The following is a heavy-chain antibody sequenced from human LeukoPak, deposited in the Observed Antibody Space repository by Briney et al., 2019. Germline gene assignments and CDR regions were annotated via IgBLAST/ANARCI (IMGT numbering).Heavy chain of an antibody. CDR3: ARVVYSGYDFRGAMDV. D-gene: IGHD5-12*01. J-gene: IGHJ6*03. V-gene: IGHV4-59*01. Sequence: SEALSLTCTITGGSISSYYWSWIRQPPGKGLEWIGYIYYTGSTNHNPSLKSRVTISVDTSKNQFSLKLSSVTAADTAVYYCARVVYSGYDFRGAMDVWGKGTTVTVSS. CDR1: GGSISSYY. CDR2: IYYTGST.